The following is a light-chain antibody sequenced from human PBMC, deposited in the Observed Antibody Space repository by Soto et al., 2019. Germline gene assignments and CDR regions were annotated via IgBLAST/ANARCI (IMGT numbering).Light chain of an antibody. J-gene: IGKJ1*01. V-gene: IGKV1-39*01. Sequence: DIQMTQSPSSLSASVGDRVTITCRASQSISSYLNWYQQKPGKAPKLRIYAASSLQSGVPSRVRGSGSGTDVTLTISSMQNEDVETHYCQQSLSITPTFGHGTKVDIK. CDR2: AAS. CDR3: QQSLSITPT. CDR1: QSISSY.